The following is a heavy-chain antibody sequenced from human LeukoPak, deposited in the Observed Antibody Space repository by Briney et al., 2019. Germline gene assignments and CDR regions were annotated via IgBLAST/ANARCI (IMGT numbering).Heavy chain of an antibody. CDR1: GFTFNNYD. CDR3: ATRYYHDTSGYSFDN. CDR2: ISSSGNTI. Sequence: GGSLRLSCAASGFTFNNYDMNWLRETPGKGREWVSYISSSGNTIYYADSLKGRFTISIDDAKNSLYLEMSSLRAEDTAVYYCATRYYHDTSGYSFDNWGQGTLVAVS. V-gene: IGHV3-48*03. D-gene: IGHD3-22*01. J-gene: IGHJ4*02.